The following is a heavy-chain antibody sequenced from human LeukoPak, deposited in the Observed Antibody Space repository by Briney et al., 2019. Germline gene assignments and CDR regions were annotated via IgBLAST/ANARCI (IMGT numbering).Heavy chain of an antibody. D-gene: IGHD6-19*01. CDR2: ISYDGSNK. CDR3: ARAPSGWYRNWFDP. J-gene: IGHJ5*02. V-gene: IGHV3-30-3*01. CDR1: GFTFSSYA. Sequence: TGGSLRLSCAASGFTFSSYAMSWVRQAPGKGLEWVAVISYDGSNKYYADSVKGRFTISRDNSKNTLYLQMNSLRAEDTAVYYCARAPSGWYRNWFDPWGQGTLVTVSS.